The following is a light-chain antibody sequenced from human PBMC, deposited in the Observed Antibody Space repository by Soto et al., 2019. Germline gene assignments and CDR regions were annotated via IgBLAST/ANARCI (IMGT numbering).Light chain of an antibody. CDR2: AAS. V-gene: IGKV1-27*01. CDR1: QDINIY. CDR3: QKYDGAPLT. J-gene: IGKJ4*01. Sequence: DIQMTQSPSSLSASVGDRVTITCRAGQDINIYLAWYQQKPGKVPKLLISAASTLQSGVPSRFSGSGYGTDFTLTISSLPPEDVATYYCQKYDGAPLTFGGGTKVEIK.